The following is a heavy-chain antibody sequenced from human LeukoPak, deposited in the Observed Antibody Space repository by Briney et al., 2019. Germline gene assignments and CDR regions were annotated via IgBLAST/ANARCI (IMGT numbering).Heavy chain of an antibody. Sequence: SETLSLTCTVSGGSISSYYWSWIRQPAGKGLEWIGRIYTSGSTNYNSSLKSRVTMSVDTSKNQFSLKLSSVTAADTAVYYCARDMNVVVPAAIGDWFDPRGQGTLVTVSS. D-gene: IGHD2-2*01. CDR1: GGSISSYY. J-gene: IGHJ5*02. CDR2: IYTSGST. CDR3: ARDMNVVVPAAIGDWFDP. V-gene: IGHV4-4*07.